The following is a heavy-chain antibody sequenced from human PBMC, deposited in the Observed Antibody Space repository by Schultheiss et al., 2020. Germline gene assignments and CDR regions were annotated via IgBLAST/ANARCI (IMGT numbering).Heavy chain of an antibody. J-gene: IGHJ3*02. Sequence: GGSLRLSCAASGFTFSSYAMSWVRQAPGKGLEWVAVISYVGGDIYYADSVKGRFTISRDNSKNTLYLQMNSLRPEDTAVYYCAKDRYCSGGSCYYDAFDIWGQGTMVTVSS. D-gene: IGHD2-15*01. CDR2: ISYVGGDI. V-gene: IGHV3-30*18. CDR1: GFTFSSYA. CDR3: AKDRYCSGGSCYYDAFDI.